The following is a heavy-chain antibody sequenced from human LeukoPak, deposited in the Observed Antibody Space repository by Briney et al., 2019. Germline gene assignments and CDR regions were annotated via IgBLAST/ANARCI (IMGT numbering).Heavy chain of an antibody. J-gene: IGHJ4*02. CDR1: GGSFSGYY. V-gene: IGHV4-34*01. CDR2: INHSGST. Sequence: SETLSLTCAASGGSFSGYYLSWIRQPPGKGLEWIGEINHSGSTNYNPSLKSRVTISVDTSKNQFSLKLSSVTAADTAVYYCGRSLSGGLIVVVPAAPFDYWGQGTLVTVSS. D-gene: IGHD2-2*01. CDR3: GRSLSGGLIVVVPAAPFDY.